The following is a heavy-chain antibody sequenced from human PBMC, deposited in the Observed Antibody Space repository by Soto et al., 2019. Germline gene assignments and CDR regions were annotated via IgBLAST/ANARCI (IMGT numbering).Heavy chain of an antibody. Sequence: GGSLRLSCAASGSTFSGYGMHWVRQAPGKGLEWVAVIFYDGTDKYYADSVRGRFAISRDNSENTLYLEMNSLRVEDTAVYYCAKDRSRSLDAIDVWGQGTTVTVSS. D-gene: IGHD6-13*01. CDR3: AKDRSRSLDAIDV. CDR2: IFYDGTDK. CDR1: GSTFSGYG. J-gene: IGHJ6*02. V-gene: IGHV3-33*03.